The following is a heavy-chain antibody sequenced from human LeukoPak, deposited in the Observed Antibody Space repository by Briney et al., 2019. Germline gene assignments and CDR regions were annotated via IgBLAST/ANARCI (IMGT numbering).Heavy chain of an antibody. V-gene: IGHV3-21*01. CDR2: IDSSGGYM. D-gene: IGHD3-22*01. Sequence: GGSLRLSCEASGFTFNTYSVNWARQAPGKGLEWVSSIDSSGGYMFYADSVKGRFTISRDNSKNTLYLQMNSLRAEDTAVYYCARGEARVLYYDSSGYWVYWGQGTLVTVSS. J-gene: IGHJ4*02. CDR1: GFTFNTYS. CDR3: ARGEARVLYYDSSGYWVY.